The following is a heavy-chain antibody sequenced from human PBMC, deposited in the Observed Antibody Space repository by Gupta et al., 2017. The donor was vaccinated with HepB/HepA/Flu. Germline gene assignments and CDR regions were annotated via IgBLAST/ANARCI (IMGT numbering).Heavy chain of an antibody. V-gene: IGHV3-23*01. CDR3: VMDSSGYSHTNYFDF. J-gene: IGHJ4*02. D-gene: IGHD3-22*01. CDR2: ISGRGGFT. Sequence: EVQLLESGGDLVQPGGSLRLSCAASGFSVNNYAMSWVRQAPGKGLEWVSGISGRGGFTTYADSVKGRFTIYRGNSKNTLDLQMNSLRAEDTALYYCVMDSSGYSHTNYFDFWGRGTLVTVSS. CDR1: GFSVNNYA.